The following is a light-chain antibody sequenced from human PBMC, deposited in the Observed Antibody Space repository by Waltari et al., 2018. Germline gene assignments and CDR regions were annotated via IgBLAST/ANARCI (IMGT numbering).Light chain of an antibody. J-gene: IGKJ1*01. CDR1: QSISKY. V-gene: IGKV3-20*01. Sequence: VLTQSPGTLSLSPGDRATLSCRASQSISKYLVWDQQRPGHAPRLLIYAASTRATGIPDRFSGSGFGTDFTLTISRLEPEDFAMYYCQNHERLPATFGQGTKVEIK. CDR3: QNHERLPAT. CDR2: AAS.